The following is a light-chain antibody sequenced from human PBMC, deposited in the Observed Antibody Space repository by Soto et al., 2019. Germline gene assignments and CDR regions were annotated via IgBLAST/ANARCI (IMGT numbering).Light chain of an antibody. CDR3: QQYNKWPWT. CDR1: QSVNSD. J-gene: IGKJ1*01. CDR2: GAS. V-gene: IGKV3-15*01. Sequence: EIVMTQSPATLSVSPGERATLSCRASQSVNSDLAWYQQKPGQAPRLLIYGASTRATGIPARFSGSGSGTEFTLIISSLQSEDFAVYYCQQYNKWPWTLGQGTKVEIK.